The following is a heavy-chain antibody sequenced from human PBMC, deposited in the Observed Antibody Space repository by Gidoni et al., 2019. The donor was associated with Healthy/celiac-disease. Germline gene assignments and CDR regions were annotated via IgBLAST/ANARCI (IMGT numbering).Heavy chain of an antibody. CDR3: ATDYGDLYFDY. J-gene: IGHJ4*02. D-gene: IGHD4-17*01. CDR2: IIPILGIA. CDR1: GGTFSSYT. V-gene: IGHV1-69*02. Sequence: QVQLVQSGAEVKKPGSPVKVSCKASGGTFSSYTISWVRQAPGQGLEWMGRIIPILGIANYAQKFQGRVTITADKSTSTAYMELSSLRSEDTAVYYCATDYGDLYFDYWGQGTLVTVSS.